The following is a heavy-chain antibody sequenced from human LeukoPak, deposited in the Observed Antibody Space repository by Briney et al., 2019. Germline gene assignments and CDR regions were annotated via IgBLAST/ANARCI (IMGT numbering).Heavy chain of an antibody. Sequence: SETLSLTCTVSGGSISSYYWSWIRQPPGKGLEWIGYIYYSGSTNCNPSLKSRVTISVDTSKNQFSLKLSSVTAADTAVYYCATNDYGDYHSDYWGQGTLVTVSS. CDR2: IYYSGST. V-gene: IGHV4-59*01. D-gene: IGHD4-17*01. CDR3: ATNDYGDYHSDY. J-gene: IGHJ4*02. CDR1: GGSISSYY.